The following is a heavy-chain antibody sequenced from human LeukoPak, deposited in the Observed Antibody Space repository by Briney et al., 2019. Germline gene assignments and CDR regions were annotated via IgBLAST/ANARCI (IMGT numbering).Heavy chain of an antibody. D-gene: IGHD3-22*01. CDR1: GFTFSSYA. CDR2: ISGSGGSP. J-gene: IGHJ4*02. Sequence: TGGSLRLSCAASGFTFSSYAMSWVRQAPGKGLEWVSAISGSGGSPYYADSVKGRFTISRDNSKNTLYLQMNSLRAEDTAVYYCAKDRYDSSGSDYWGQGTLVTVSS. CDR3: AKDRYDSSGSDY. V-gene: IGHV3-23*01.